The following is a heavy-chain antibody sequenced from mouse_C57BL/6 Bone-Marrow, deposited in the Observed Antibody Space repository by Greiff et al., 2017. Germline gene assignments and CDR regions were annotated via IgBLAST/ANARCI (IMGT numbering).Heavy chain of an antibody. CDR1: GYTFTSYG. D-gene: IGHD2-1*01. CDR3: AREGNYYSYYAMDY. V-gene: IGHV1-81*01. J-gene: IGHJ4*01. Sequence: VQLQQSGAELARPGASVKLSCKASGYTFTSYGISWVKQRTGQGLEWIGKIYPSSGNTHYNEKFKGKATLTADKSSSTAYMELRSLTSEDSAVYVGAREGNYYSYYAMDYCGQETSVTVSS. CDR2: IYPSSGNT.